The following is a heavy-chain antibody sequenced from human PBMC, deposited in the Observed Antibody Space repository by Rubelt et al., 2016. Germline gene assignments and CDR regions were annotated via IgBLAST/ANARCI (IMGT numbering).Heavy chain of an antibody. J-gene: IGHJ5*02. D-gene: IGHD3-3*01. CDR1: GGSISSSSYY. CDR2: IYYSGST. Sequence: QVQLQESGPGLVKPSETLSLTCTVSGGSISSSSYYWGWIRQPPGKGLEWIGYIYYSGSTYYNPSLKRRVTISVDTSKNQFSLKLSSVTAADTAVYYCARAPGVWSWFDPWGQGTLVTVSS. V-gene: IGHV4-31*03. CDR3: ARAPGVWSWFDP.